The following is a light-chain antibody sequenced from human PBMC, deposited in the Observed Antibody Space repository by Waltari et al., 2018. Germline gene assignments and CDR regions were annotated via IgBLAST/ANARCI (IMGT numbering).Light chain of an antibody. CDR3: QKSSSTPPWT. V-gene: IGKV1-39*01. CDR2: AAS. Sequence: DIQMTQSPSSLSASVGDRVTITCRASQSISIYLNWYQQKPGKAPKLLIYAASTLQSGVPSRVSGSGSGTDFTLTISSLQPEDFATYYCQKSSSTPPWTFGQGTKLEIK. CDR1: QSISIY. J-gene: IGKJ1*01.